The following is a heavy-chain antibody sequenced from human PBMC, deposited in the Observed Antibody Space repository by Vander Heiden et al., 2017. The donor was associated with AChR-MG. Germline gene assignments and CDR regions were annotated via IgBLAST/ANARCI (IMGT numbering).Heavy chain of an antibody. Sequence: EVQLLESGGGLVQPGGSLRLSCAASGFTFSRYALTWVRQAPGKGLEWVSGISGSGSSTYYADSVKGRFTISRGNSKNMLFLQMNTLRVEDTAVYYCPKTGVEGVPAYFYMDVWGKGTTVTVSS. D-gene: IGHD3-16*01. CDR3: PKTGVEGVPAYFYMDV. J-gene: IGHJ6*03. CDR2: ISGSGSST. CDR1: GFTFSRYA. V-gene: IGHV3-23*01.